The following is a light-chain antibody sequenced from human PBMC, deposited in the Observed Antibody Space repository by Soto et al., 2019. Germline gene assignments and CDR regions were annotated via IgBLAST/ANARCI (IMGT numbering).Light chain of an antibody. Sequence: DIQMTQSPSTLSASVGDRVTITCRATQNIYGWLAWYQQKSGKAPKLLIYDASSLESGVPSRFSGSGFGTEVTVTISSLQPDDFATYYCQQYNSYPWTFGQGTKVAVK. V-gene: IGKV1-5*01. CDR2: DAS. J-gene: IGKJ1*01. CDR3: QQYNSYPWT. CDR1: QNIYGW.